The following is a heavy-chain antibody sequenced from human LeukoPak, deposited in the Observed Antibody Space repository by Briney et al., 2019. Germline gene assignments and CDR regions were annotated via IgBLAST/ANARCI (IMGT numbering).Heavy chain of an antibody. V-gene: IGHV3-30-3*02. CDR1: GFTFSSYA. CDR2: ISYDGSNK. D-gene: IGHD6-13*01. Sequence: PGGSLRLSCAASGFTFSSYAMHWVRQAPGKGLEWVAVISYDGSNKYYADSVKGRFTISRDNSKNTLYLQMNSLRAEDTAVYYCAKILPAAYSSSWYDLDYWGQGTLVTVSS. CDR3: AKILPAAYSSSWYDLDY. J-gene: IGHJ4*02.